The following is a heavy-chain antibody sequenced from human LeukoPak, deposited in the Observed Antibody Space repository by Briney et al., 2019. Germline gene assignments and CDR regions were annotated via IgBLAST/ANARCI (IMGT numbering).Heavy chain of an antibody. J-gene: IGHJ4*02. CDR3: AKDGAWLRFDD. CDR1: GFTFSTYY. V-gene: IGHV3-7*01. D-gene: IGHD5-12*01. CDR2: IKQDGSEK. Sequence: GGSLRLSCAASGFTFSTYYMSWVRQAPGTGLEWVANIKQDGSEKYYVDSVKGRFTISRDNAKNSLYLQMNSLRAEDTALYYCAKDGAWLRFDDWGQGILVSVSS.